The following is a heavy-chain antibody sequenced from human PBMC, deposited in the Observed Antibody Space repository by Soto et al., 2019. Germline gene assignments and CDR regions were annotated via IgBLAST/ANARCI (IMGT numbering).Heavy chain of an antibody. D-gene: IGHD3-9*01. CDR1: GGSISSYY. V-gene: IGHV4-59*01. J-gene: IGHJ4*02. Sequence: PSETLSLTCTVSGGSISSYYWSWIRQPPGKGLEWIGYIYYSGSTNYNPSLKSRVTISVDTSKNQFSLKLSSVTAADTAVYYCARATAYYDILTGYYFDYWGQGTLVTVSS. CDR2: IYYSGST. CDR3: ARATAYYDILTGYYFDY.